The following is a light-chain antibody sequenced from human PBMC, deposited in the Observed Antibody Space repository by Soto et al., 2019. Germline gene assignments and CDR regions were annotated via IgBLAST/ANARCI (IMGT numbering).Light chain of an antibody. Sequence: IQMTQSPSSLSASVGDRVTITCRASQSISNCLNWYQQKPGRAPELLIYGAYSLQSAVPSRSRGSGSGTDVTLTNSSLQPEESAAYYCQPNHSSPLTFGGGTKVEFK. CDR1: QSISNC. J-gene: IGKJ4*01. CDR3: QPNHSSPLT. V-gene: IGKV1-39*01. CDR2: GAY.